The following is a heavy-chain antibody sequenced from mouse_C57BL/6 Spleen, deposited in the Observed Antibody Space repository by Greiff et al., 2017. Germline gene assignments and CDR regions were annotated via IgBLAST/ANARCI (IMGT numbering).Heavy chain of an antibody. CDR1: GYTFTDYY. J-gene: IGHJ2*01. D-gene: IGHD2-1*01. Sequence: VQLQQSGPELVKPGASVKISCKASGYTFTDYYMNWVKQSHGKSLEWIGDINPNNGGTSYNQKFKGKATLTVDKSSSTAYMELRSLTSEDSAVYYCARHGNYLYYFDYWGQGTTLTVSS. V-gene: IGHV1-26*01. CDR3: ARHGNYLYYFDY. CDR2: INPNNGGT.